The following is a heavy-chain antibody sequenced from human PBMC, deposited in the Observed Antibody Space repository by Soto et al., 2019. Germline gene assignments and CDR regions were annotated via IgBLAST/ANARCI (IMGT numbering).Heavy chain of an antibody. J-gene: IGHJ4*02. Sequence: GGSLRLSCAGSGFTFRSYHMTWVRRPPGKGLEWVSSIDYGGDRTYYADSVRGRFTISRDNSKNTLYLQMNSLRDEDTAVYYCARDATVEVAADDYWGQGTLVTVSS. CDR3: ARDATVEVAADDY. V-gene: IGHV3-23*01. CDR2: IDYGGDRT. D-gene: IGHD6-19*01. CDR1: GFTFRSYH.